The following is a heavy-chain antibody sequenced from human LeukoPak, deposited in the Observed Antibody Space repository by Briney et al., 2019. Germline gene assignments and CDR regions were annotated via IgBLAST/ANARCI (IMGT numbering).Heavy chain of an antibody. CDR3: ARVGPGYSSGWYDAFDI. Sequence: AGGSLRLSCAASGFTFSSYGMHWVRQAPGKGLEWVAVITYDGSNKYYTDSVKGRFTISRDNSKNTLYLQMNSLRAEGTAVYYCARVGPGYSSGWYDAFDIWGQGTMVTVSS. CDR2: ITYDGSNK. J-gene: IGHJ3*02. D-gene: IGHD6-19*01. CDR1: GFTFSSYG. V-gene: IGHV3-30*03.